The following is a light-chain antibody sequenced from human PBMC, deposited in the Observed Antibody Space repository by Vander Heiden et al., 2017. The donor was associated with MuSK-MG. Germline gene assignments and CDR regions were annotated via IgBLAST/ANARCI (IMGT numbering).Light chain of an antibody. CDR2: DAS. V-gene: IGKV3-11*01. CDR3: QQRSNGPPSLT. CDR1: QSVSSY. J-gene: IGKJ4*01. Sequence: EIVLTQSPATLSLSPGERATLSCRASQSVSSYLAWYQQKPGQAPRLLIYDASNRATGIPARFSGSGSGIDFTLTISSLEPEDFAVYYCQQRSNGPPSLTFGGGTKVEIK.